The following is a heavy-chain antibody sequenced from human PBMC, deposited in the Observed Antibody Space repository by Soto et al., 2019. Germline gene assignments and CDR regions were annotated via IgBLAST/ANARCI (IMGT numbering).Heavy chain of an antibody. Sequence: QVQLVQSGAEVKKPGASVKVSCKASGYTFTGYYMHCVRQAPGQGLEWMGWINPNSGGTNYAQKFQGWVTMTRATSISTAYMELSRLRSDDTAVYYCARSYSSGWGDWFDPWGQGTLVTVSS. CDR3: ARSYSSGWGDWFDP. CDR1: GYTFTGYY. J-gene: IGHJ5*02. D-gene: IGHD6-19*01. V-gene: IGHV1-2*04. CDR2: INPNSGGT.